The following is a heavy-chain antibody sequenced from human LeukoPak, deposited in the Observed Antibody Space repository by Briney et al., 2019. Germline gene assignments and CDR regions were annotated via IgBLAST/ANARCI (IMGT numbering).Heavy chain of an antibody. CDR3: ARGAPGYYYGMDV. J-gene: IGHJ6*02. Sequence: SETLSLTCTVSGGSISSYYWSWIRQPPGKGLEWIGYIYYSGSTSYNPSLKSRVTISVDTSKNQFSLKLSSVTAADTAVYYCARGAPGYYYGMDVWGQGTTVTVSS. V-gene: IGHV4-59*01. CDR1: GGSISSYY. CDR2: IYYSGST.